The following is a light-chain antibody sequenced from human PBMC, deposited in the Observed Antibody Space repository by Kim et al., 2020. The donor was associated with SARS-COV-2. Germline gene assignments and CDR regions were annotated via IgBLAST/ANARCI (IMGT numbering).Light chain of an antibody. Sequence: LSPGGRATLSCRASQNVIHNYLAWYQHKPGQAPGLLIYGASSRAPGILDRFSGSGSGTDFTLTITGLEPEDFAVYFCQQYASSPTFGQGTKVDIK. V-gene: IGKV3-20*01. J-gene: IGKJ1*01. CDR2: GAS. CDR3: QQYASSPT. CDR1: QNVIHNY.